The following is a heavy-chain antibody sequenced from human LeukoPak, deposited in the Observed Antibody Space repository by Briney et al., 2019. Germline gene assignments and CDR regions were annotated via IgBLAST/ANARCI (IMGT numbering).Heavy chain of an antibody. CDR3: ARDHYKPGYDY. D-gene: IGHD3-10*01. Sequence: GGSLRLSCATSGFTFSSYAMHWIRQAPGKGLEWVAVISYDGSNKYYADSVKGRFTISRDNSKNTLYLQMNSLRAEDTAVYYCARDHYKPGYDYWGQGTLVTVSS. V-gene: IGHV3-30-3*01. CDR2: ISYDGSNK. J-gene: IGHJ4*02. CDR1: GFTFSSYA.